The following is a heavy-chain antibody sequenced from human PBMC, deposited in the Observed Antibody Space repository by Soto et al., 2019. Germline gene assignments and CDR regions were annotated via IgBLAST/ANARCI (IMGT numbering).Heavy chain of an antibody. J-gene: IGHJ4*02. V-gene: IGHV1-3*04. CDR2: INTDNGNT. CDR3: ARGPSLSGTAMVY. Sequence: ASVKVSCKASAYTFTSYAMHWVRQAPGQRLEWMGWINTDNGNTNYAQKLQGRVTMTTDTSTRTAYMELRSLRSDDTAVYYCARGPSLSGTAMVYWGQGTLVTVSS. CDR1: AYTFTSYA. D-gene: IGHD5-18*01.